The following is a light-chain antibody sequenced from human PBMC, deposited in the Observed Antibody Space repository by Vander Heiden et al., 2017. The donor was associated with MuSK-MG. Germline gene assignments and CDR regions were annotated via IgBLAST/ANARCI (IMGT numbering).Light chain of an antibody. V-gene: IGKV1-33*01. CDR3: QQDDNLPYT. CDR2: DAS. CDR1: QEISNY. Sequence: DIQMTQPPSSLSASVGDRVTITCQASQEISNYLNWYQQKPGKAPKLLIYDASNLETGVPSRFSGSGSGTDFTFTISSLQPEDIATYYCQQDDNLPYTFGQGTKLEIK. J-gene: IGKJ2*01.